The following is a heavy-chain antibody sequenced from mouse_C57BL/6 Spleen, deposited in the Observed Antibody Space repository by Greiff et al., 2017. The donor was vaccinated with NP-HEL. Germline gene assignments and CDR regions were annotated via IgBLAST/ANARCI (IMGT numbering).Heavy chain of an antibody. V-gene: IGHV1-69*01. J-gene: IGHJ2*01. D-gene: IGHD1-1*01. Sequence: QVQLQQPGAELVMPGASVKLSCKASGYTFTSYWMHWVKQRPGQGLEWIGEIDPSDSYTNYNQKFKGKSTLTVDKSSSTAYMQLSSLTSEDSAVYYCAREYYGSDYWGQGTTLTVSS. CDR1: GYTFTSYW. CDR2: IDPSDSYT. CDR3: AREYYGSDY.